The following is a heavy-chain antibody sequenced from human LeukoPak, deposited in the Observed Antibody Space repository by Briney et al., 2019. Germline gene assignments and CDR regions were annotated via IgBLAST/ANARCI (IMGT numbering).Heavy chain of an antibody. CDR2: ISAYNGNT. J-gene: IGHJ6*03. CDR1: GYTFTSYG. Sequence: ASVKVSCKASGYTFTSYGISWVRQAPGQGLEWMGWISAYNGNTNYAQKLQGRVTMTTDTSTSTAYMELRSLRSEDTAVYYCARGSGSYYTPYYYYYYMDVWGKGTTVTVSS. V-gene: IGHV1-18*01. CDR3: ARGSGSYYTPYYYYYYMDV. D-gene: IGHD3-10*01.